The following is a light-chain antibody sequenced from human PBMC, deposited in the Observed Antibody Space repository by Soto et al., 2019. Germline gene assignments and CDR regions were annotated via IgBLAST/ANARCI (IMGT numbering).Light chain of an antibody. CDR1: QSVRSSY. J-gene: IGKJ1*01. CDR3: QQRSNWPKT. CDR2: GAS. V-gene: IGKV3D-20*02. Sequence: IVLAESXATLSLCPWEXXXXXXXATQSVRSSYLAWYQHKXGQAPRLLTYGASXRANGIPDRFSASGSGSDFTLTISSLQPEDFATYYCQQRSNWPKTFGQGTKVDIK.